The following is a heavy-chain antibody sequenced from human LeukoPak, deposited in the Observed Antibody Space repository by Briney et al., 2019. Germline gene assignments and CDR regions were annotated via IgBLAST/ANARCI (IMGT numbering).Heavy chain of an antibody. D-gene: IGHD6-6*01. V-gene: IGHV1-46*01. J-gene: IGHJ4*02. CDR1: VYAFTSYY. CDR2: INPSGGST. Sequence: ASVKVSCKASVYAFTSYYMHWVRQPPGQGLEWMGIINPSGGSTSYAQKFQGRVTMLRDTSTSTVYMELSSLRSEDTAVYYCARDPASEYSSLDDYWGQGTLVTVSS. CDR3: ARDPASEYSSLDDY.